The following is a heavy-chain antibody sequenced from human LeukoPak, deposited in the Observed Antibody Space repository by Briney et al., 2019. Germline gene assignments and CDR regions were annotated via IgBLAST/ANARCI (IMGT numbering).Heavy chain of an antibody. CDR1: GFTFDDYG. J-gene: IGHJ4*02. CDR2: INWNGGST. Sequence: PGGSLRLSCAASGFTFDDYGMSWVRQAPGKGLEWVSGINWNGGSTGYADSVKGRFTISRDNARNSLYLQMNSLRVEDTAVYYCAREPILGADYFDYRGQGTLVTVSS. D-gene: IGHD2-8*02. V-gene: IGHV3-20*04. CDR3: AREPILGADYFDY.